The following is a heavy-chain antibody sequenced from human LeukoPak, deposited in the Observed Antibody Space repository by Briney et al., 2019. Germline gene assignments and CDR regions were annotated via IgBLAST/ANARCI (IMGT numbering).Heavy chain of an antibody. D-gene: IGHD2-2*01. Sequence: SETLSLTCAVYGGSFSGYYWSRIRQPPGKGLEWIGEINHSGSTNYNPSLKSRVTISVDTSKNQFSLKLSSVTAADTAVYYYARFIPAARKGVFDYWGQGTLVTVSS. J-gene: IGHJ4*02. CDR3: ARFIPAARKGVFDY. CDR2: INHSGST. V-gene: IGHV4-34*01. CDR1: GGSFSGYY.